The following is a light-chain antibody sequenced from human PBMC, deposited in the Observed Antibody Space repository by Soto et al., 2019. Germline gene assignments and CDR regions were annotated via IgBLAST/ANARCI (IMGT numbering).Light chain of an antibody. V-gene: IGLV2-14*01. Sequence: QSALTQPASVSGSPGQSITISCTGTSSDVGAYNYVSWYQQHSGKAPKLMICDVSDRPSGVSNRFSGSKSGNTASLTISGLQAEDEADYYCSSYTSSSTLYVFGTGTKLTVL. CDR2: DVS. CDR3: SSYTSSSTLYV. CDR1: SSDVGAYNY. J-gene: IGLJ1*01.